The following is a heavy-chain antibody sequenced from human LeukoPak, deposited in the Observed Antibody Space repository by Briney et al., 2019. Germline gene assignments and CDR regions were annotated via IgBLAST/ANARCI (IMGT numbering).Heavy chain of an antibody. V-gene: IGHV1-69*04. Sequence: SVSVSCKASGGTFSSYAISWVRQAPGQGLEWMGRIIPILGIANYAQKFQGRVTITADKSTSTAYMELSSLRSEDTAVYYCAREVQYYYDSSGYYYLYWGQGILVTVSS. CDR3: AREVQYYYDSSGYYYLY. CDR1: GGTFSSYA. CDR2: IIPILGIA. D-gene: IGHD3-22*01. J-gene: IGHJ4*02.